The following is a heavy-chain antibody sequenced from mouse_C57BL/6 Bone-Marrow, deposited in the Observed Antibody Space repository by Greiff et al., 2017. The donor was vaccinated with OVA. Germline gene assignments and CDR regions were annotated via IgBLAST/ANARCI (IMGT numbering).Heavy chain of an antibody. Sequence: VQLQQSGPGLVQPSQSLSITCTVSGFSLTSYGVHWVRQSPGKGLEWLGVIWSGGSTDYNAAFMSRLSITKDNSKSQVFLKMNSLQADDTARYDCARNNADSSSLGYWGQGTLVTVSA. CDR1: GFSLTSYG. J-gene: IGHJ3*01. CDR2: IWSGGST. CDR3: ARNNADSSSLGY. D-gene: IGHD1-1*01. V-gene: IGHV2-4-1*01.